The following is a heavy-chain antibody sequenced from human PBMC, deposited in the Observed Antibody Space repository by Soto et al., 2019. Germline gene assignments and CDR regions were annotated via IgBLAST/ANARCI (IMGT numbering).Heavy chain of an antibody. D-gene: IGHD3-9*01. J-gene: IGHJ3*02. CDR1: GFTFSNAW. CDR3: TTDSTTFDWLSQYPTNAFDI. Sequence: EVQLVESGGGLVKPGGSLRLSCAASGFTFSNAWMSWVRQAPGKGLEWVGRIKSKTDGGTTDYAAPVKGRFTISRDDSKNTLYLQMNSLKTEDTAVYYCTTDSTTFDWLSQYPTNAFDIWGQGTMVTVSS. CDR2: IKSKTDGGTT. V-gene: IGHV3-15*01.